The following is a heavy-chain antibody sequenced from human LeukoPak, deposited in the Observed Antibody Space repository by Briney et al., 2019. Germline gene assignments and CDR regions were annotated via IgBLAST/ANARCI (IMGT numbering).Heavy chain of an antibody. D-gene: IGHD3-22*01. CDR1: GFTFSSYT. Sequence: GGSLRLSCAAAGFTFSSYTMNWVRQAPGKGLEWVSAISASGGSTYYADSVKGRFTISRDNSKNTLSLQMNSLRAEDTAVYYCARIVTYYYDSSGSPDYWGQGTLVTVSS. J-gene: IGHJ4*02. V-gene: IGHV3-23*01. CDR3: ARIVTYYYDSSGSPDY. CDR2: ISASGGST.